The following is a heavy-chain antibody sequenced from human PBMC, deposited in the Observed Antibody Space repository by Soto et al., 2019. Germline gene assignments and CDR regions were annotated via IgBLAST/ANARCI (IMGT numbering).Heavy chain of an antibody. J-gene: IGHJ4*02. CDR2: IYYSGST. CDR3: ARRDSSWSFDY. CDR1: GGSISSSSDY. V-gene: IGHV4-39*01. D-gene: IGHD6-13*01. Sequence: PFETLSLRCTVSGGSISSSSDYWGWVRQPPGKGLEWIGSIYYSGSTYYNPSLRSRVTISVDTSKNQFSLKLSSVTAADTAVYYCARRDSSWSFDYWGQGTLVTVSS.